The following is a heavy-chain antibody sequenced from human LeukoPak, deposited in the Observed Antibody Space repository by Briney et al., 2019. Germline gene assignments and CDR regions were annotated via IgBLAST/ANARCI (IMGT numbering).Heavy chain of an antibody. CDR3: ASSLRITFGGVVVVPSRLDY. J-gene: IGHJ4*02. CDR1: GFTFSSYS. V-gene: IGHV3-48*01. CDR2: ISTTSSTI. Sequence: GGSLRLSCAASGFTFSSYSMNWVRQAPGKGLEWVSYISTTSSTIDYADSVKGRFTISRDNAKNSLHLQMNSLRGEDTAVYYCASSLRITFGGVVVVPSRLDYWGQGTLVTVSS. D-gene: IGHD3-16*02.